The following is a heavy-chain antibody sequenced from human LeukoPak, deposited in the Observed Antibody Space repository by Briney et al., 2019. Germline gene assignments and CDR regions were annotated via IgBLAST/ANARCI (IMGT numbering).Heavy chain of an antibody. V-gene: IGHV3-11*06. J-gene: IGHJ5*02. CDR2: ISSSSDYA. Sequence: GGSLRLSCVASGFTFSDYYMSWIRQAPGKGLEWVSYISSSSDYANYADSVRGRFTISRDNAKNSLYLQMNSLRAEDTAVYYCARPPYSSSWDPGWFDPWGQGTLITVSS. CDR3: ARPPYSSSWDPGWFDP. D-gene: IGHD6-13*01. CDR1: GFTFSDYY.